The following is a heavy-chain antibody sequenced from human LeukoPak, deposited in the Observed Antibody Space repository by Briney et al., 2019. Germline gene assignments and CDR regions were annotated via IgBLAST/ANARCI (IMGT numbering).Heavy chain of an antibody. V-gene: IGHV4-31*03. D-gene: IGHD2-2*01. CDR1: GGSISSGGYY. J-gene: IGHJ5*02. Sequence: SQTLSLTCTVSGGSISSGGYYWSWIRQHPGKGLEWIGYIYYSGSTYYNPSLKSRVTISVDTSKNQFSLKLSSVTAADTAVYYCARGGDIVVVPAAAPVNNWFDPWGQGTLATVSS. CDR3: ARGGDIVVVPAAAPVNNWFDP. CDR2: IYYSGST.